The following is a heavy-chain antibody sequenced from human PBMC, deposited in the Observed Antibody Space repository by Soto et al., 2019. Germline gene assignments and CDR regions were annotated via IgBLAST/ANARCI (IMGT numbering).Heavy chain of an antibody. CDR2: ISSSSSTI. D-gene: IGHD4-4*01. CDR3: ARDKLPTYWFDP. CDR1: GFTFKRFA. J-gene: IGHJ5*02. Sequence: GGSLRLSCAASGFTFKRFAMSWVRRAPGKGLEWVSGISSSSSTIYYADSVKGRFTISRDNAKNSLYLQMNSLRAEDTAVYYCARDKLPTYWFDPWGQGTLVTVSS. V-gene: IGHV3-48*01.